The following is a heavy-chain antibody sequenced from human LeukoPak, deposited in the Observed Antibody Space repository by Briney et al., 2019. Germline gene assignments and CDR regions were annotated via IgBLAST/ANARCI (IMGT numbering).Heavy chain of an antibody. J-gene: IGHJ6*02. CDR2: IREDGSEQ. CDR3: ARERGIGA. CDR1: GFTFRSFW. D-gene: IGHD1-26*01. Sequence: PGGSLRLSCAASGFTFRSFWMTWVRQAPGKGLEWVANIREDGSEQYYVASGNGRFTISRDNAKNTLSLKMNSLRAEDMGAYYWARERGIGAWGQGTTVTVSS. V-gene: IGHV3-7*01.